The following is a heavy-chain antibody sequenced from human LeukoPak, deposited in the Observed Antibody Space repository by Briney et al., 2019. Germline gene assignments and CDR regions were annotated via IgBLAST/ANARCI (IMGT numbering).Heavy chain of an antibody. V-gene: IGHV1-69*06. Sequence: SSVQVSCKASGGTFRRYAISWVRQAPGQGLAWMGGIIPIFGTANYAHKFQGRVTITADKSTSTAYMELSSLRSEDTAVYYCARVIAAAGTPDYYYGMDVWGKGTTVTVSS. D-gene: IGHD6-13*01. CDR1: GGTFRRYA. J-gene: IGHJ6*04. CDR3: ARVIAAAGTPDYYYGMDV. CDR2: IIPIFGTA.